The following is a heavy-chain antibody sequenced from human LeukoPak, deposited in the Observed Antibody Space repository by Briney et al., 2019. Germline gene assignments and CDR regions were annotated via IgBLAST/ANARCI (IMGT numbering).Heavy chain of an antibody. J-gene: IGHJ4*02. Sequence: GGSLRLSCAASGFTFSSYGLNWVRQAPGKGLKWVSSISSSSTYIYFADSVKGRFTISRDNAKNSLYLQMNSLRDEDTAVYYCARDSYGNSGYYYVSDYWGQGTLVTVSS. CDR1: GFTFSSYG. D-gene: IGHD3-22*01. V-gene: IGHV3-21*01. CDR3: ARDSYGNSGYYYVSDY. CDR2: ISSSSTYI.